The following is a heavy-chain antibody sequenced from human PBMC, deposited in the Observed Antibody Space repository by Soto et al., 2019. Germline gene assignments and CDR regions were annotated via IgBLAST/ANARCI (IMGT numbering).Heavy chain of an antibody. CDR1: GFTFTDYY. CDR3: AARYRGFFFCSDDTCLDH. CDR2: VNPNTGET. V-gene: IGHV1-2*02. Sequence: QVQLVQSGSEVKKPGASVKVSCKTSGFTFTDYYIHWVRQAPGQGLEWMGWVNPNTGETKYAQRFQDRVTMTGDTSLSTAFMDLTTLTSDDTAIYFCAARYRGFFFCSDDTCLDHWGQGSLITVSS. J-gene: IGHJ4*02. D-gene: IGHD3-3*01.